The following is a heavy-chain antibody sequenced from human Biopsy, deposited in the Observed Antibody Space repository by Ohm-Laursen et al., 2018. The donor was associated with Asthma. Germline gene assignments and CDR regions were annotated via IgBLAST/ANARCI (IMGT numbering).Heavy chain of an antibody. CDR1: ADSISSNNFY. J-gene: IGHJ5*02. D-gene: IGHD3-3*01. CDR3: ARFTASITIFGVVNNWFDP. CDR2: ISYTGST. Sequence: SGTLSLTCPVSADSISSNNFYWGWIRQPPGKGLEWIATISYTGSTYYNPSLKSRVTISVDTSKNQFSLKLTSVTAADTAVYYCARFTASITIFGVVNNWFDPWGQGTLVTVSS. V-gene: IGHV4-39*01.